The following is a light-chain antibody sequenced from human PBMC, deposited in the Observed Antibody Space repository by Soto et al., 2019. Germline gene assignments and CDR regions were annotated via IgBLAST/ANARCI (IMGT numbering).Light chain of an antibody. CDR3: QESYRTPRT. CDR1: QTINAY. V-gene: IGKV1-39*01. J-gene: IGKJ2*01. CDR2: AAS. Sequence: DIQMTQSPSSLSASVGDRVTITCRGSQTINAYLNWYQQKPGKAPKLLIYAASSLQSGVPSRFSGSGSGTDFTLTISSLQPEDFATYYCQESYRTPRTFGQGTRLEI.